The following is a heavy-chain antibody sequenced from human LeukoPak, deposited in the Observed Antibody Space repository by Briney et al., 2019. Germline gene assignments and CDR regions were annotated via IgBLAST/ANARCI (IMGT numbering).Heavy chain of an antibody. CDR3: ARSVPAAQGERVYFQH. CDR2: IYYSGST. V-gene: IGHV4-30-4*08. D-gene: IGHD2-2*01. Sequence: SQTLSLTCTVSGGSISSGDYYWSWIRQPPGKGLEWIGYIYYSGSTYYNPSLKSRVTISVDTSKNQFSLKLSSVTAADTAVYYCARSVPAAQGERVYFQHWGQGTLVTVSS. CDR1: GGSISSGDYY. J-gene: IGHJ1*01.